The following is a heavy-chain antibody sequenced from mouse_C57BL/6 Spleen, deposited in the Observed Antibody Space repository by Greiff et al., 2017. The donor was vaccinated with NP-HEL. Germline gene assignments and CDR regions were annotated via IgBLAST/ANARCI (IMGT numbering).Heavy chain of an antibody. V-gene: IGHV1-82*01. CDR3: ARDWDYDDGFAY. Sequence: VKLMESGPELVKPGASVKISCKASGYAFSSSWMNWVKQRPGKGLEWIGRIYPGDGDTNYNGKFKGKATLTADKSSSTAYMQLSSLTSEDSAVYFCARDWDYDDGFAYWGQGTLVTVSA. CDR1: GYAFSSSW. D-gene: IGHD2-4*01. CDR2: IYPGDGDT. J-gene: IGHJ3*01.